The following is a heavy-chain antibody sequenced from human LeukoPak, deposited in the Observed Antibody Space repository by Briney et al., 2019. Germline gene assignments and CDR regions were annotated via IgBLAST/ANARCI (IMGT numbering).Heavy chain of an antibody. CDR3: ARRIYDSSGYPLFDY. Sequence: SETLALTCTVSGGSISSYYWGWIRQPPGKGLEWIGSIYYSGSTYYNPSLKSRVTISVDTSKNQFSLKLSSVTAADTAVYYCARRIYDSSGYPLFDYWGQGTLVTVSS. J-gene: IGHJ4*02. CDR2: IYYSGST. CDR1: GGSISSYY. V-gene: IGHV4-39*01. D-gene: IGHD3-22*01.